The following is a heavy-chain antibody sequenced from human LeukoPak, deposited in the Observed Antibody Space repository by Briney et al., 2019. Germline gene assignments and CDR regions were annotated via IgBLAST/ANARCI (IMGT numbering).Heavy chain of an antibody. CDR2: IYYSGST. D-gene: IGHD3-16*01. CDR3: ARRASRGRYFDY. V-gene: IGHV4-59*12. CDR1: GGSISSYY. J-gene: IGHJ4*02. Sequence: PSETLSLTCTVSGGSISSYYWSWIRQPPGKGLEWIGYIYYSGSTNYNPSLKSRVTISVDTSKNQFSLKLSSVTAADTAVYYCARRASRGRYFDYWGQGTLVTVSS.